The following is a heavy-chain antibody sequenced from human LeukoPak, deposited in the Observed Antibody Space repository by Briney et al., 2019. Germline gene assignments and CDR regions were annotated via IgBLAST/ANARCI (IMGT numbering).Heavy chain of an antibody. CDR3: ARSSPVYGSGSYHYYYGMDI. CDR1: GGTFSSYA. CDR2: IIPTLGIA. Sequence: SVTVSCKASGGTFSSYAISWVRQAPGQGLEWMGRIIPTLGIANYAQKFQGRVTITADKSTSTAYMELSSLRSEDTAVYYCARSSPVYGSGSYHYYYGMDIWGQGTTVTVSS. J-gene: IGHJ6*02. D-gene: IGHD3-10*01. V-gene: IGHV1-69*04.